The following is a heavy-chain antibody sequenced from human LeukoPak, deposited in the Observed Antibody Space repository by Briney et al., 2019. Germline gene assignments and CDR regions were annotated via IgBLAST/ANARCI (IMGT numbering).Heavy chain of an antibody. J-gene: IGHJ4*02. CDR1: GFTFSSYS. Sequence: GGSLRLSCAASGFTFSSYSMNWVRQAPGKGLEWVSSISSSSSYIYYADSVKGRFTISRDNSKNTLYLQMNSLRAEDTAVYYCAKPLDSRSWYYFNCWGQGTLVTVSS. V-gene: IGHV3-21*04. D-gene: IGHD6-13*01. CDR3: AKPLDSRSWYYFNC. CDR2: ISSSSSYI.